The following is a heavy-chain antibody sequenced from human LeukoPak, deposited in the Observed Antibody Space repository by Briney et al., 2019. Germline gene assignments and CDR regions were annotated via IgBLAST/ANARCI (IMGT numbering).Heavy chain of an antibody. J-gene: IGHJ6*02. CDR1: GYTLTELS. CDR2: FDPEDGKT. CDR3: ATGYLVTAGLMDV. Sequence: ASVKVSCKVSGYTLTELSMFWVRQAPGKGLEWMGSFDPEDGKTVYAQKFQGRVTMTDDTSTDTAYMELSSLRSEDTAVYYCATGYLVTAGLMDVWGQGTTVTVSS. V-gene: IGHV1-24*01. D-gene: IGHD6-13*01.